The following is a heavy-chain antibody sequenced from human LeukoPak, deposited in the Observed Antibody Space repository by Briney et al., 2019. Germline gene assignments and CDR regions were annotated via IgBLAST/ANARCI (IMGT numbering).Heavy chain of an antibody. CDR1: GGSISSSSYY. V-gene: IGHV4-39*01. CDR3: ARPNYYYYYMDV. CDR2: IYYGGST. J-gene: IGHJ6*03. Sequence: PSETLSLTCTVSGGSISSSSYYWGWIRQPPGKGLEWIGSIYYGGSTYYNPSLKSRVTISVDTSKNQFSLKLSSVTAADTAVYYCARPNYYYYYMDVWGKGTTVTVSS.